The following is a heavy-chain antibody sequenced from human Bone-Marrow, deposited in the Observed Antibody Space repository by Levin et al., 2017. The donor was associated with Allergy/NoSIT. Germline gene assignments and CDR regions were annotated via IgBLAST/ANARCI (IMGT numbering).Heavy chain of an antibody. D-gene: IGHD5-12*01. CDR1: GHSFANYG. J-gene: IGHJ4*02. CDR2: ISSYNGHT. Sequence: ASVKVSCKSSGHSFANYGFSWVRQAPGQGLEWLGYISSYNGHTQYAEKLQDRVSMTRDTSTTTVYLELRSLRSDDTAVYYCARDRGYGDYVDSWGQGTPVSVSS. CDR3: ARDRGYGDYVDS. V-gene: IGHV1-18*01.